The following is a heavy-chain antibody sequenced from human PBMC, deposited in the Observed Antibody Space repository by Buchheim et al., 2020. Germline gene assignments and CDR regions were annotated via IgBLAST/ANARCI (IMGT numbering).Heavy chain of an antibody. J-gene: IGHJ6*02. CDR1: GFTFSSYA. V-gene: IGHV3-30-3*01. Sequence: QVQLVESGGGVVQPGRSLRLSCAASGFTFSSYAMHWVRQAPGKGLEWVAVISYDGSNKYYADSVKGRFTISRDNSKKTLYLQMNSLRAEDTAVYYCARDPMGGSGSYYYGMDVWGQGTT. D-gene: IGHD3-10*01. CDR3: ARDPMGGSGSYYYGMDV. CDR2: ISYDGSNK.